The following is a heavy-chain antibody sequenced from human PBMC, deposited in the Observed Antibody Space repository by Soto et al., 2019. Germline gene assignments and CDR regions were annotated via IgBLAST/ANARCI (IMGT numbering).Heavy chain of an antibody. CDR1: GFTFSSFS. V-gene: IGHV3-21*01. CDR2: ISSRSNNI. Sequence: EVQLVESGGGLVKPGESLRLSCAASGFTFSSFSMIWVRQAPGKGLEWVSSISSRSNNIYYADSMKGRFTISRDNAKNSLYLQMDSLRAEDTAVYYCAIMGGWSVTALKAPLDYWGQGTLVTVSS. J-gene: IGHJ4*02. D-gene: IGHD3-3*01. CDR3: AIMGGWSVTALKAPLDY.